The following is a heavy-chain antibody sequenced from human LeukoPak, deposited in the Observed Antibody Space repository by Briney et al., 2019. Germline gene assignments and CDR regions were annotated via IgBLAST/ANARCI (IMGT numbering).Heavy chain of an antibody. CDR1: GGSISSYY. J-gene: IGHJ4*02. CDR3: ARLSTMIVAY. V-gene: IGHV4-59*08. Sequence: PSETLSLTCTVSGGSISSYYWSWIRQPPGKGLEWIGYIYYSGSTNYNPSLKSRVTISVDTSKNQFPLKLSSVTAADTAVYYCARLSTMIVAYWGQGTLVTVSS. D-gene: IGHD3-22*01. CDR2: IYYSGST.